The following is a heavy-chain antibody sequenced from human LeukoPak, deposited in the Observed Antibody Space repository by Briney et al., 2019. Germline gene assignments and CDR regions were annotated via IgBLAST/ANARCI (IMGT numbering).Heavy chain of an antibody. CDR3: ARVCVSGWTECMDY. CDR1: GFAFSRHW. D-gene: IGHD6-19*01. CDR2: IKRDGREE. J-gene: IGHJ4*02. V-gene: IGHV3-7*01. Sequence: PGGSLRLSCAVSGFAFSRHWMSWVRQAPGKGLEWVANIKRDGREENYVDSVKARFSISRDNVKNSLHLQMNSLRAEDTAVYYCARVCVSGWTECMDYWGQGTLVTVSS.